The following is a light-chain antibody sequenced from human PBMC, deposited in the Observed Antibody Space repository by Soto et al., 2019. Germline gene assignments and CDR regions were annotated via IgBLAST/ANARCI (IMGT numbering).Light chain of an antibody. V-gene: IGKV3-15*01. CDR3: QQYHNWTPQYT. CDR2: GAS. CDR1: QTVSSN. Sequence: EIVMTQSPATLSVSPGERATLSCRASQTVSSNLAWYQQKPGQAPRLLIHGASTRATGVPARFSGSGSGTEFTLTMTSLQTEYFAVYYCQQYHNWTPQYTFGQGTKLQIK. J-gene: IGKJ2*01.